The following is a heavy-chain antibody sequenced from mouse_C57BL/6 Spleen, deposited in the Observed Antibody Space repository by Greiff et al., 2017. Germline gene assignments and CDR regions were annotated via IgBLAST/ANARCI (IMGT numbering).Heavy chain of an antibody. D-gene: IGHD1-1*01. CDR1: GFTFSDYY. V-gene: IGHV5-16*01. J-gene: IGHJ2*01. Sequence: EVKVVESEGGLVQPGSSMKLSCTASGFTFSDYYMAWVRQVPEKGLEWVANINYDGSSTYYLDSLKSRFIISRDNAKNILYLQMSSLKSEDTATYYCARGYYGSYYFDYWGQGTTLTVSS. CDR3: ARGYYGSYYFDY. CDR2: INYDGSST.